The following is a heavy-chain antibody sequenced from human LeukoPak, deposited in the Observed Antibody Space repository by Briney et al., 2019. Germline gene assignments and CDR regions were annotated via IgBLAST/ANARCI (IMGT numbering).Heavy chain of an antibody. J-gene: IGHJ4*02. CDR3: ARESNELWGSYGPHDY. CDR1: GYTFTSYY. V-gene: IGHV1-46*01. Sequence: ASVKVSCKASGYTFTSYYMHWVRQAPGQGLEWMGIINPSGGSTSYAQKFQGRVTMTRDTSTSTVYMELSSLRSEDTAVYYCARESNELWGSYGPHDYWGQGTLVTVSS. D-gene: IGHD3-16*01. CDR2: INPSGGST.